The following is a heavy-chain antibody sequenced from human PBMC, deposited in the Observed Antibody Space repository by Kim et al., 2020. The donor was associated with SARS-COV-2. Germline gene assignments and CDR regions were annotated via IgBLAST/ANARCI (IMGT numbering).Heavy chain of an antibody. D-gene: IGHD6-19*01. Sequence: GGSLRLSCAASGFTFSSYGMHWVRQAPGKGLEWVAVISYDGSNKYYADSVKGRFTISRDNSKNTLYLQMNSLRAEDTAVYYCAKDFAAVAVVFYAFDIWGQGTMVTVSS. V-gene: IGHV3-30*18. CDR3: AKDFAAVAVVFYAFDI. CDR2: ISYDGSNK. CDR1: GFTFSSYG. J-gene: IGHJ3*02.